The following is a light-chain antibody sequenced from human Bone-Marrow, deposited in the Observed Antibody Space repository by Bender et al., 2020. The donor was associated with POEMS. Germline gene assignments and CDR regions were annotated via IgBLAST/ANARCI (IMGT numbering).Light chain of an antibody. J-gene: IGLJ2*01. CDR3: GTWDSSLTPVV. CDR1: SSNIGNNY. CDR2: KNN. V-gene: IGLV1-51*02. Sequence: QSVLTQPPSVSAAPGQKVTISCSGSSSNIGNNYVSWYQQLPGTAPKLLIYKNNKRPSGIPDRFSGSKSGTSATLGITGLQTGDEADYYCGTWDSSLTPVVFGGGTKLTVL.